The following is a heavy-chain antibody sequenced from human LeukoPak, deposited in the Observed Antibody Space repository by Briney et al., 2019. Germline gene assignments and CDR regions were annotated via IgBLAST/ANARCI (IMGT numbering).Heavy chain of an antibody. CDR2: SIPIFGTA. V-gene: IGHV1-69*13. CDR3: ARGVGYYYIQFDP. J-gene: IGHJ5*02. D-gene: IGHD3-10*01. CDR1: GGTFSSYA. Sequence: ASVKVSCKASGGTFSSYAISWVRQAPGQGLEWMGESIPIFGTANYAQKFQGRVTITADESTSIAYMELSSLRSEDTAVYYCARGVGYYYIQFDPWGQGTLVTVSS.